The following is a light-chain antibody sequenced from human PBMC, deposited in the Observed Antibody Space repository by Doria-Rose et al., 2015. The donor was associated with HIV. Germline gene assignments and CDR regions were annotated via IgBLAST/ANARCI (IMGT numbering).Light chain of an antibody. CDR2: DGS. Sequence: EIVMTQSPGTLSLSPGVRATLSCRASQSFSSTYLAWYQQTPGQAPSLLIYDGSTRATGIPDRFSASGSGTDFTLTINRLEPEDFALYYCHQYGTSWTFGQGTKVEI. V-gene: IGKV3-20*01. J-gene: IGKJ1*01. CDR1: QSFSSTY. CDR3: HQYGTSWT.